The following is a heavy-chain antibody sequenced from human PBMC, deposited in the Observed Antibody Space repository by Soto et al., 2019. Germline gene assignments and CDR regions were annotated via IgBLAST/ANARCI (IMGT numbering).Heavy chain of an antibody. J-gene: IGHJ4*02. CDR1: RFTFSSYG. Sequence: GGSLRLSCAASRFTFSSYGMHWVRQAPGKGLEWVAVVSYDGSNKYYADSVKGRFTISRDNSKNTLYLQMSSLRVEDTAVYYCARVPPDSYGFDYWGQGTLVTVSS. CDR2: VSYDGSNK. CDR3: ARVPPDSYGFDY. D-gene: IGHD5-18*01. V-gene: IGHV3-30-3*01.